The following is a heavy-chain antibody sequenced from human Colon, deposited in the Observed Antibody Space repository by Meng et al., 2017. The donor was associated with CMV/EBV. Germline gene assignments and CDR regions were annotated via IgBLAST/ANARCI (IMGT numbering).Heavy chain of an antibody. CDR3: TKDNEDIVLMLGASNLPGAAFDG. CDR1: GFNVDSA. CDR2: INWNGNNI. Sequence: GGSLRLSCAGSGFNVDSAMHWVRQVPGKGLEWVSGINWNGNNIFYADSVKGRFTISRDNAKSSLYLQMNSLRPEDTALYYCTKDNEDIVLMLGASNLPGAAFDGWGQGVMVTVSS. J-gene: IGHJ3*01. D-gene: IGHD2-8*01. V-gene: IGHV3-9*01.